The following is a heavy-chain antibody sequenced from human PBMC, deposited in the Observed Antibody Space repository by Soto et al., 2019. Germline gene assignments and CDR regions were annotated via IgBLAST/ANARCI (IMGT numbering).Heavy chain of an antibody. Sequence: QVQLQESGPGLVKPSGTLSLTCAVSSGSITSSNWWSWVRQPPGKGLEWIGEIYHSGSTNYNPSLRSRGTISVDKSKNPFSLKLSSVTAADTAVYYCASEGGWYREHYFDYWGQGTLVTFSS. V-gene: IGHV4-4*02. CDR3: ASEGGWYREHYFDY. D-gene: IGHD6-19*01. J-gene: IGHJ4*02. CDR2: IYHSGST. CDR1: SGSITSSNW.